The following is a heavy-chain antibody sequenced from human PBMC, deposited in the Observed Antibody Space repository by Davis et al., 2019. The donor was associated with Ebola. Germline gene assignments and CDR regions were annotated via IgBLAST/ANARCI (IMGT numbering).Heavy chain of an antibody. CDR2: IYYSGST. V-gene: IGHV4-39*07. CDR1: GGSISSSSYY. CDR3: ARGGSGSYKD. D-gene: IGHD1-26*01. J-gene: IGHJ4*02. Sequence: SETLSLTCTVSGGSISSSSYYWGWIRQPPGKGLEWIGNIYYSGSTYYNPSLKSRVTISVDTSKNQFSLKLSSVTAADTAVYYCARGGSGSYKDWGQGTLVTVSS.